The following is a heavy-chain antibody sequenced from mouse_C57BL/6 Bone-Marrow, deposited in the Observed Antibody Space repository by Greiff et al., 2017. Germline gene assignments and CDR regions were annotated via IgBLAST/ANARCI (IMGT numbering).Heavy chain of an antibody. CDR2: IDPSDSYT. CDR1: GYTFTSYW. CDR3: AREGLNLDYFDY. J-gene: IGHJ2*01. D-gene: IGHD3-3*01. Sequence: QVQLQQPGAELVMPGASVKLSCKASGYTFTSYWMHWVKQRPGQGLEWIGEIDPSDSYTNYNQKFKGKSTLTVDKSSSTAYMQLSSLTSEDSAVYYCAREGLNLDYFDYWGQGTTLTVSS. V-gene: IGHV1-69*01.